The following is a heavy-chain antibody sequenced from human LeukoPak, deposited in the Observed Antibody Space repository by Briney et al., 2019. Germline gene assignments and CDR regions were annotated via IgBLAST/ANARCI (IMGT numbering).Heavy chain of an antibody. D-gene: IGHD4-17*01. CDR1: GGSISSYY. V-gene: IGHV4-59*08. CDR3: ARLTTVTAYYYYYGMDA. CDR2: IYYSGST. Sequence: SETLSLTCTVSGGSISSYYWSWIRQPPGKGLEWIGYIYYSGSTNYNPSLKSRVTISVDTSKNQFSLKLSSVTAADTAVYYCARLTTVTAYYYYYGMDAWGQGTTVTVSS. J-gene: IGHJ6*02.